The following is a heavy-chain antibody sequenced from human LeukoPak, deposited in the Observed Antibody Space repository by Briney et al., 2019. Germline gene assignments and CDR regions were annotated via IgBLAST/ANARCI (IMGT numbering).Heavy chain of an antibody. CDR1: GFSSSSYY. J-gene: IGHJ4*02. Sequence: GGSLRLSCPAPGFSSSSYYMYWFRQAPEKGLVWVSRIRTDGNTAYADSVKGRFTISRDNAKNTLYLQMNSLRAEDTAVYYCVAYNWNYPDYWGQGTLVTVSS. D-gene: IGHD1-20*01. V-gene: IGHV3-74*01. CDR3: VAYNWNYPDY. CDR2: IRTDGNT.